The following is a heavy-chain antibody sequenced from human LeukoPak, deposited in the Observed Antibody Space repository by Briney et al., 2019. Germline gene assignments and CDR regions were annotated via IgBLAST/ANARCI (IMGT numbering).Heavy chain of an antibody. CDR2: INWNGGST. CDR3: ASGVVAANYFDY. Sequence: PGGSLRLSCATSGFTFDDYGMSWVRQAPGKGLEWVSGINWNGGSTGYADSVKGQFSISRDNAKNALYLQMNSLRAEDTALYYCASGVVAANYFDYWGQGTLVTVSS. CDR1: GFTFDDYG. J-gene: IGHJ4*02. D-gene: IGHD2-15*01. V-gene: IGHV3-20*04.